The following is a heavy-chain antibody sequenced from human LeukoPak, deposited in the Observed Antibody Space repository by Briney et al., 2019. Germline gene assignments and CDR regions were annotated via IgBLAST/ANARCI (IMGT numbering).Heavy chain of an antibody. V-gene: IGHV4-34*01. CDR1: GGSFSDYY. J-gene: IGHJ4*02. CDR2: INHSGST. Sequence: SETLSLTCAVYGGSFSDYYWTWIRQPPGKGLEWIGEINHSGSTNYNPSVKSRVTISVDTSKNHFSLKLSSVTAADTAVYYCARGMSIAARNFDYWGQGTLVTVSS. D-gene: IGHD6-6*01. CDR3: ARGMSIAARNFDY.